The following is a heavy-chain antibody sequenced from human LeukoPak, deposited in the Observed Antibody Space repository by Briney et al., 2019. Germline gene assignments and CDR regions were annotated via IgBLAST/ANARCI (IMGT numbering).Heavy chain of an antibody. V-gene: IGHV4-34*01. CDR3: ARHRLLPRIYNWFDP. Sequence: PSETLSLTCAVYGGSFSGYYWSWIRQPPGKGLEWIGEINHSGSTNYNPSLKSRVTISVDTSKNQFSLKLSSVTAADTAVYYCARHRLLPRIYNWFDPWGQGTLVTVSS. D-gene: IGHD1-26*01. J-gene: IGHJ5*02. CDR1: GGSFSGYY. CDR2: INHSGST.